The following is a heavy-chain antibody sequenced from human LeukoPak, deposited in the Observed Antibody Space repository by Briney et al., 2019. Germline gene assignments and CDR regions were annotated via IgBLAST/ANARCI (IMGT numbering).Heavy chain of an antibody. V-gene: IGHV4-34*01. CDR2: INHSGST. J-gene: IGHJ4*02. CDR3: ARLNGDYPDY. CDR1: GGSFSGYY. Sequence: PSETLSLTCAVYGGSFSGYYWSWIRQPPGKGLEWIGEINHSGSTNYNPSLKSRVTISVDTSKNQFSLKLSSVTAADTAVYYCARLNGDYPDYWGQGTLVTVSS. D-gene: IGHD4-17*01.